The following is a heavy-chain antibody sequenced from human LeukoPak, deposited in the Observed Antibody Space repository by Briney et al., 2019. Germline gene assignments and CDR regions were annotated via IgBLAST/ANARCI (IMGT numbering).Heavy chain of an antibody. J-gene: IGHJ4*02. CDR1: GFTFSSFA. CDR2: MSSGGTYI. CDR3: ARGRPTGASGVFLVQ. Sequence: GGSLRLSCAASGFTFSSFAMTWVRQAPGKGLEWVSSMSSGGTYIYYPDSVRGRFTISRDNAKNSLYLLMNNLRAEDTAVYYCARGRPTGASGVFLVQWGQGTLVTVSS. D-gene: IGHD3-3*01. V-gene: IGHV3-21*01.